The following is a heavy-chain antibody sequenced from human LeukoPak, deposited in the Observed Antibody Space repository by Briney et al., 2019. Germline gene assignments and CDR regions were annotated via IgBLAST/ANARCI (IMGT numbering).Heavy chain of an antibody. CDR3: ARLSGYSPRGAFDI. V-gene: IGHV4-38-2*01. J-gene: IGHJ3*02. CDR2: IYHSGST. D-gene: IGHD3-22*01. CDR1: DYAISTGYY. Sequence: SETLSLTCAVSDYAISTGYYWGWIRQPPGKGLGWIGSIYHSGSTYYNPSLKSRVTISVDTSKKQFSLKLTSVTAADTAVYFCARLSGYSPRGAFDIWGQGTMVTVSS.